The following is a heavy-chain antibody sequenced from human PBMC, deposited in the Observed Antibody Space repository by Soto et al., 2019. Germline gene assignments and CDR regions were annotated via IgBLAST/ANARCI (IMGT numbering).Heavy chain of an antibody. Sequence: LRLSCVASGFTFSRYGMHWVRQAPGKGLEWVAVIWNDGSKQVYDDSVKGRFTISRDNSKNTLYLEMDSLRDEDTSVYYCARDDDYEANAIDLWGQGTLVTVSS. CDR1: GFTFSRYG. CDR3: ARDDDYEANAIDL. V-gene: IGHV3-33*01. J-gene: IGHJ5*02. D-gene: IGHD4-17*01. CDR2: IWNDGSKQ.